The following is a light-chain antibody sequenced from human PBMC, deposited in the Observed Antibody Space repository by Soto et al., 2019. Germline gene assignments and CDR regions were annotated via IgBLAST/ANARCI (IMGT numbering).Light chain of an antibody. Sequence: QSVLTQPPSASGSAGQSVTISCTGTRSDVGGYNYVSWYQQHPGKAPKLIIYEVSKRPSGVPDRFSGSKSGNTASLTVSGLQAEDEADYYCSSYAGINTIFGGGTQLTVL. CDR3: SSYAGINTI. V-gene: IGLV2-8*01. CDR1: RSDVGGYNY. J-gene: IGLJ2*01. CDR2: EVS.